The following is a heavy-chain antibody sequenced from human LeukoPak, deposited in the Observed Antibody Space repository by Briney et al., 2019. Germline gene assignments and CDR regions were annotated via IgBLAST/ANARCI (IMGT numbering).Heavy chain of an antibody. Sequence: GASVKVSCKISGHTLTELSIHWVRQAPGKGLEWMGGFDTQEGGTIFAQNFQGRVTMTEDTSSDTAYMELSSLTSEDTAVYYCATPPVWFGEFMSGNSILGYFQDWGQGTLVTVSS. CDR2: FDTQEGGT. D-gene: IGHD3-10*01. V-gene: IGHV1-24*01. CDR3: ATPPVWFGEFMSGNSILGYFQD. J-gene: IGHJ1*01. CDR1: GHTLTELS.